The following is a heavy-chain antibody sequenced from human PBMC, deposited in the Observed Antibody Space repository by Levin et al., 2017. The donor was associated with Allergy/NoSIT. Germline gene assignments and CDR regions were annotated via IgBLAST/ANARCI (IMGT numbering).Heavy chain of an antibody. Sequence: GSLRLSCTVSADSISSYYWTWIRQSPGKGLEWIGFVYDSGSTNYNPSLKSRVTISVDTSKNQFSLRLGSVTAADTALYYCMGGRGWLPDYWGQGTLVTVSS. CDR1: ADSISSYY. D-gene: IGHD1-26*01. J-gene: IGHJ4*02. CDR3: MGGRGWLPDY. CDR2: VYDSGST. V-gene: IGHV4-59*03.